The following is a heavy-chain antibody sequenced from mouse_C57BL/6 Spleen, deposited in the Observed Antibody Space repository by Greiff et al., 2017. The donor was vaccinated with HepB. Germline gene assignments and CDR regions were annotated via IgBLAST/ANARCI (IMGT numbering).Heavy chain of an antibody. J-gene: IGHJ4*01. Sequence: DVQLQESGTVLARPGASVKMSCKPSGYTFTSYWMHWVKQRPGQGLEWIGAIYPGNSDTSYNQKFKGKAKLTAVTSASTAYMELSSLTNEDSAVYYCTRPLYDGYYGGVMDYWGQGTSVTVSS. CDR3: TRPLYDGYYGGVMDY. CDR1: GYTFTSYW. D-gene: IGHD2-3*01. V-gene: IGHV1-5*01. CDR2: IYPGNSDT.